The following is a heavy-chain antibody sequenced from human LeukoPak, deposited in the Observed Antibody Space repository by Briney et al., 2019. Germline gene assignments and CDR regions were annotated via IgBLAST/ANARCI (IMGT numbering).Heavy chain of an antibody. CDR2: IYHSGST. Sequence: GSLRLSCAASGFTFSSYWMSWVRQPPGKGLEWIGEIYHSGSTNYNPSLKSRVTISVDKSKNQFSLKLSSVTAADTAVYYCARVGDGYNLDYWGQGTLVTVSS. CDR3: ARVGDGYNLDY. CDR1: GFTFSSYW. D-gene: IGHD5-24*01. V-gene: IGHV4-4*02. J-gene: IGHJ4*02.